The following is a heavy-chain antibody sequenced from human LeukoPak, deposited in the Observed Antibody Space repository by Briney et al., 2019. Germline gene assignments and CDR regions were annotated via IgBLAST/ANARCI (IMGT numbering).Heavy chain of an antibody. Sequence: GASVKVTCKVSGYTLTELSMHWVRQAPGQGLEWMGIINPSGGSTNFAQKFQGRVTMTTDTSTITVYMELSSLRSEDTAVYYCARWTTTYLDYWGQGTLVTVSS. CDR2: INPSGGST. CDR1: GYTLTELS. V-gene: IGHV1-46*01. D-gene: IGHD4-11*01. CDR3: ARWTTTYLDY. J-gene: IGHJ4*02.